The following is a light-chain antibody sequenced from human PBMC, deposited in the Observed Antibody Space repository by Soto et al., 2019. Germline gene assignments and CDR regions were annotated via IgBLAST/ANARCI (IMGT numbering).Light chain of an antibody. CDR1: QSISSY. Sequence: DIQMTQSPSSLSASVGDRVTISCRASQSISSYLNWYQQKPGKAPKLLIYAASSLQSGVPSRFSGSGSGTDFTLTISSLQPDDFATYSGQQTYNTPRTFGPGTKVDIK. J-gene: IGKJ3*01. CDR2: AAS. V-gene: IGKV1-39*01. CDR3: QQTYNTPRT.